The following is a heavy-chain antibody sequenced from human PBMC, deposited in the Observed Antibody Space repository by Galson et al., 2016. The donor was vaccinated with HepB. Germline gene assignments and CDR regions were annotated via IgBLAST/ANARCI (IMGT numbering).Heavy chain of an antibody. CDR3: ARGRAPVTDIFDFYAMDV. V-gene: IGHV1-69*13. D-gene: IGHD3-9*01. CDR1: GGTLNNYP. Sequence: SVKVSCKASGGTLNNYPISWVRQAPGQGLEWMGGIIPIFGAKNYAQMFQGRVTITADESTSTAFMQLSSLRSDDTAVYYCARGRAPVTDIFDFYAMDVWGQGTTVTVSS. CDR2: IIPIFGAK. J-gene: IGHJ6*02.